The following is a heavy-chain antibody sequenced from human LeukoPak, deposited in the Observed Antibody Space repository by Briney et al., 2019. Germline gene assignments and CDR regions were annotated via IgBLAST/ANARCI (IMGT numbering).Heavy chain of an antibody. CDR3: ARWGNSNWWEHLGDY. CDR2: ISTLNGNT. Sequence: GASVKVSCKASGYTFTNHGFSWVRQAPVQGPEWMGWISTLNGNTHYTQKLQGRVTMTTDPSTSTAYMELRSLRSDDTAVYYCARWGNSNWWEHLGDYWGQGTLVTVSS. D-gene: IGHD6-13*01. CDR1: GYTFTNHG. J-gene: IGHJ4*02. V-gene: IGHV1-18*01.